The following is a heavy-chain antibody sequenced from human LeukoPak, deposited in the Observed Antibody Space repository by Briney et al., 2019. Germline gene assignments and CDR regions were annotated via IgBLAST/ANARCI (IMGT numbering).Heavy chain of an antibody. J-gene: IGHJ4*02. CDR2: IYGGGNI. D-gene: IGHD4-23*01. CDR1: GFTVSSNY. Sequence: GGSLRLSCAASGFTVSSNYMNWVRQAPGKGLEWVSVIYGGGNIYYADSVKGRFTISRDNAKNTLYLQMNSLRVEDTAVYYCARGRPHGNDYWGQGTLVTVSS. CDR3: ARGRPHGNDY. V-gene: IGHV3-53*01.